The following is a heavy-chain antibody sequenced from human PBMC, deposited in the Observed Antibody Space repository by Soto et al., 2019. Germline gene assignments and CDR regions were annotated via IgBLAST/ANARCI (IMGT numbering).Heavy chain of an antibody. CDR2: IYWDDDK. Sequence: QITLKESGPTLVKPTQTLTLTCTFYGFSLSTSGVGVGWIRQPPGKALEWLALIYWDDDKRYSPSLKSRLTITKDTSKNQVVLTMTNMDPVDTATYYCAHSGYDILTGSDYFDYWGQGTLVTVSS. D-gene: IGHD3-9*01. CDR1: GFSLSTSGVG. V-gene: IGHV2-5*02. CDR3: AHSGYDILTGSDYFDY. J-gene: IGHJ4*02.